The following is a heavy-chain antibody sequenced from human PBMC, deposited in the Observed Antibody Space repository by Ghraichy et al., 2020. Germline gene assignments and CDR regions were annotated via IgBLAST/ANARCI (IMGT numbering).Heavy chain of an antibody. D-gene: IGHD6-25*01. J-gene: IGHJ6*02. CDR3: ARGRAAPHYYYYGMDV. CDR2: IYSGGST. Sequence: GVLNISCAASGFTVSSNYMSWVRQAPGKGLEWVSVIYSGGSTYYADSVKGRFTISRDNSKNTLYLQMNSLRAEDTAVYYCARGRAAPHYYYYGMDVWGQGTTVTVSS. V-gene: IGHV3-66*01. CDR1: GFTVSSNY.